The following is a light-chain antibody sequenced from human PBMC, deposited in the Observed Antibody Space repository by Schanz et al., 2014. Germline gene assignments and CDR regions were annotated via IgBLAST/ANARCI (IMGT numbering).Light chain of an antibody. CDR1: ATDIGGTYL. CDR2: GDN. CDR3: SSYVSSSTPYV. V-gene: IGLV2-14*02. Sequence: QSALTQPASVSASPGQSITISCTGTATDIGGTYLVSWYQQNPGEAPKLLILGDNHRPSGVSNRFSGSKSGNTASLTISGLQAEDEADYYCSSYVSSSTPYVFGGGTKLTVL. J-gene: IGLJ1*01.